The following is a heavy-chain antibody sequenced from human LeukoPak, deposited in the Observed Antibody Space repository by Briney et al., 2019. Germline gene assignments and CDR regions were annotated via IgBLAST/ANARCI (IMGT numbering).Heavy chain of an antibody. CDR3: ARDIYGSGSPPYYYGMDV. J-gene: IGHJ6*02. Sequence: GGSLRLSCAASGFTFSSYGMHWVRQAPGKGLEWVAVIWYDGSNKYYADSVKGRFTISRDNSKNTLYLQMNSLRAEDTAVYYCARDIYGSGSPPYYYGMDVWGQGTTVTVSS. D-gene: IGHD3-10*01. V-gene: IGHV3-33*01. CDR2: IWYDGSNK. CDR1: GFTFSSYG.